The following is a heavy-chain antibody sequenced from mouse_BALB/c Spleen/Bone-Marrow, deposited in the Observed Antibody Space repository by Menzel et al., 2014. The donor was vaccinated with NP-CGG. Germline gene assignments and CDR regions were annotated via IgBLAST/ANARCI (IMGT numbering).Heavy chain of an antibody. CDR2: ISDGGSYT. V-gene: IGHV5-4*02. CDR3: ARIYYFGSCYFDV. CDR1: GFTFSDYY. D-gene: IGHD1-1*01. Sequence: EVQGVESGGGLVKPGGSLKLSCAASGFTFSDYYVYWVRQTPEKRLEWVATISDGGSYTYYPDSVKGRFAISRDNAKNNLFLQMSSLKSEDTAMYYFARIYYFGSCYFDVWGAGTTVTVSS. J-gene: IGHJ1*01.